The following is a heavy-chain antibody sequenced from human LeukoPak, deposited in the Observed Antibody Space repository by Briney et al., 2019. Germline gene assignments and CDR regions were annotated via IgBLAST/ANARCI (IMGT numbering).Heavy chain of an antibody. CDR1: GFTFSTYI. CDR2: IGTSTSYI. D-gene: IGHD3-22*01. Sequence: PGGSLRLSCAASGFTFSTYIMNWVRQTPGKGLEWVSSIGTSTSYIYYADSVKGRFTISGDNAKNSLYLEMNSLRAEDTAVYYCARDLGQYYDTSDNWFDPWGQGTLVTVSS. J-gene: IGHJ5*02. CDR3: ARDLGQYYDTSDNWFDP. V-gene: IGHV3-21*01.